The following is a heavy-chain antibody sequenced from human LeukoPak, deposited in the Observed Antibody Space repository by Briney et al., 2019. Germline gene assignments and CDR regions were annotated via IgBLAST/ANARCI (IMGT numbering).Heavy chain of an antibody. CDR1: GYAFTVDY. V-gene: IGHV1-2*02. CDR2: INPNSGGT. Sequence: ASLKLSCKGAGYAFTVDYMDWLRNTPEQGLEWMGWINPNSGGTNYAQKFQGRVTMTRDTSISTAYMELSRLRSDDTAMYYCARNIWFGESSDGSDIWGQGTMVTVSS. J-gene: IGHJ3*02. D-gene: IGHD3-10*01. CDR3: ARNIWFGESSDGSDI.